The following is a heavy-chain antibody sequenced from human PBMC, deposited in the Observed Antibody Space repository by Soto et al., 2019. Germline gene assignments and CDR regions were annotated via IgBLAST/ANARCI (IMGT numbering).Heavy chain of an antibody. CDR3: ARVDADGSGSYDYYYYYGMDV. J-gene: IGHJ6*02. D-gene: IGHD3-10*01. Sequence: PSETLSLTCTVSGGSISSSDYYWGWIRQPPGKGLEWIGNIFYSGTTYYNPSLKSRVTISVDTSKNQFSLKLSSVTAADTAVYYCARVDADGSGSYDYYYYYGMDVWGQGTTVTVSS. CDR1: GGSISSSDYY. V-gene: IGHV4-39*07. CDR2: IFYSGTT.